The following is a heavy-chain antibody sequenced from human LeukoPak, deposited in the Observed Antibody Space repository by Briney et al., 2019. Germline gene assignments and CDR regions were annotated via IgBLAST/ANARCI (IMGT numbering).Heavy chain of an antibody. CDR2: IKSKTDGGTT. Sequence: GGSLRLSCAASGFTFSNAWMSWVRQAPGKGLEWVGRIKSKTDGGTTDYAAPVKGRFTISGDDSKNTLYLQMNSLKTEDTAVYYCTTAQPPDYYFDYWGQGTLVTVSS. J-gene: IGHJ4*02. CDR3: TTAQPPDYYFDY. D-gene: IGHD2-2*01. CDR1: GFTFSNAW. V-gene: IGHV3-15*01.